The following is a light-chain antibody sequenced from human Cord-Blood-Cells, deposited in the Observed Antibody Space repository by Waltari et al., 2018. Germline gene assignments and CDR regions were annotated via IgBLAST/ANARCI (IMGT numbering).Light chain of an antibody. CDR1: SSNLGSNT. V-gene: IGLV1-44*01. CDR2: LNN. Sequence: QSVLTQPPSASGTPGQRVTISCSGSSSNLGSNTVNWYQQLPGTAPKLLIYLNNQRPSGVPDRFSGSKSGSSASLAISGLQSEDEADYYCAAWDDSLNGVVFGGGTKLTVL. CDR3: AAWDDSLNGVV. J-gene: IGLJ2*01.